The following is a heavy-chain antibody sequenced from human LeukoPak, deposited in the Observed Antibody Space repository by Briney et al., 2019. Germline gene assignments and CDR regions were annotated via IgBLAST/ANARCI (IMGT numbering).Heavy chain of an antibody. Sequence: SETLSLTCTVSGGSISSGSYYWSWIRQPPGKGLEWIGDIYYSGSTNYNPSLQSRVTISVDMSKNHFSLRLSSVTAADTAVYYCARENSYYDSSGYYYGSGYFDYWGQGTLVTVSS. D-gene: IGHD3-22*01. J-gene: IGHJ4*02. CDR2: IYYSGST. CDR1: GGSISSGSYY. CDR3: ARENSYYDSSGYYYGSGYFDY. V-gene: IGHV4-61*03.